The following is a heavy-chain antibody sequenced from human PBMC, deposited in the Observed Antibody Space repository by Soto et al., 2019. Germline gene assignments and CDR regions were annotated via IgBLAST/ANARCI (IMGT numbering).Heavy chain of an antibody. D-gene: IGHD4-17*01. CDR3: ARIAYGDPNGGSLVFDY. J-gene: IGHJ4*02. V-gene: IGHV2-70*11. CDR2: IDWDDDK. CDR1: GFSLSTSGMC. Sequence: SGPTLVNPTQTLTLTCTFSGFSLSTSGMCVSWIRQPPGKALEWLARIDWDDDKYYSTSLKTRLTISKDTSKNQVVLTMTNMDPVDTATYYCARIAYGDPNGGSLVFDYWGQGTLVTVSS.